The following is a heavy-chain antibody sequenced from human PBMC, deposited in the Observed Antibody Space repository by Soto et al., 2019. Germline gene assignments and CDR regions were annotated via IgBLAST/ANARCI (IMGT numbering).Heavy chain of an antibody. CDR3: ALGYSYAPCDH. V-gene: IGHV3-23*01. CDR1: GFTLSGDA. D-gene: IGHD5-18*01. CDR2: ISGSGDST. Sequence: GGSLRRSCAASGFTLSGDAMRWVRQAPGKGLEWVSGISGSGDSTYYADSVKGRFTISRDNSKNTLYLQMNSLRAEDTAVYYCALGYSYAPCDHWGQGTLVTVSS. J-gene: IGHJ5*02.